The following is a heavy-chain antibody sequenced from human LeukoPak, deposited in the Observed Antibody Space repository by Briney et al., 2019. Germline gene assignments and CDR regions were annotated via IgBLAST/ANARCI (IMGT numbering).Heavy chain of an antibody. CDR1: GFTFSSYC. Sequence: GGSLRLSCAASGFTFSSYCMYWVRLAPGKGRGWVSSISGSSSTIYYADSVKGRFTISRDNAKNSLNLQMNSLRAEGTAVYYCARDLGSVGYNYGYWGQGTLVTVSS. CDR3: ARDLGSVGYNYGY. J-gene: IGHJ4*02. CDR2: ISGSSSTI. D-gene: IGHD5-18*01. V-gene: IGHV3-48*04.